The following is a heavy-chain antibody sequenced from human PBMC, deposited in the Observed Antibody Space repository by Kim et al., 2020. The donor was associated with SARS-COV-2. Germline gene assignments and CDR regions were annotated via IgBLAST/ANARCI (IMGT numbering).Heavy chain of an antibody. D-gene: IGHD6-19*01. J-gene: IGHJ6*02. Sequence: GESLKISCKGSGYSFTSYWIGWVRQRPGKGLEWMGIIYPGDSDTRYSPSFQGQVTISADKSISTAYLQWSSLKASDTAMYYCARPAGWADYYYGMDVWGQGTTVTVSS. V-gene: IGHV5-51*01. CDR3: ARPAGWADYYYGMDV. CDR1: GYSFTSYW. CDR2: IYPGDSDT.